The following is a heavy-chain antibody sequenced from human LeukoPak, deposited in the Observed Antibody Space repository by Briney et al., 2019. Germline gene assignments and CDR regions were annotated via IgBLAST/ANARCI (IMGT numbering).Heavy chain of an antibody. CDR1: GDSIGTKY. D-gene: IGHD3-9*01. V-gene: IGHV4-4*07. CDR2: ISSIGTT. CDR3: ARLDILVRRAVDWFDP. J-gene: IGHJ5*02. Sequence: SETLSLTCTLSGDSIGTKYWSWIRRPAGRGLEWIGRISSIGTTDYSPSLKGRATMSLDTSKNQLSLSLRSVPAADTAVYYCARLDILVRRAVDWFDPWGQGTLVIVSS.